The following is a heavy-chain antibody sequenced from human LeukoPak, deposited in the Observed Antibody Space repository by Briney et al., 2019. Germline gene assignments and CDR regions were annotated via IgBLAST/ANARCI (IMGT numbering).Heavy chain of an antibody. CDR1: GGSFSGYY. Sequence: SETLSLTCAVYGGSFSGYYWSWIRQPPVKGLEWIGEINHSGSTNYNPSLKSRVTISVDRSKNQFSLKLSSVTAADTAVYYCARERGTYSSSPGESCWFDPWGQGTLVTVSS. D-gene: IGHD6-6*01. J-gene: IGHJ5*02. V-gene: IGHV4-34*01. CDR2: INHSGST. CDR3: ARERGTYSSSPGESCWFDP.